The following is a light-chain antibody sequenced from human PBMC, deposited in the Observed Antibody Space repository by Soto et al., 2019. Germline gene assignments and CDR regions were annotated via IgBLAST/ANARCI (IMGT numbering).Light chain of an antibody. Sequence: QSVVTQLPSASGSPGQSVTISCTGTKNDVGVYDFVSWYQQHPGKTPRLIIYEVVQRPSGVPDRFSGSKSGNTASLTVSGLQAADEADYFCKSYAGSNTYVFGSGTKVTVL. V-gene: IGLV2-8*01. J-gene: IGLJ1*01. CDR2: EVV. CDR3: KSYAGSNTYV. CDR1: KNDVGVYDF.